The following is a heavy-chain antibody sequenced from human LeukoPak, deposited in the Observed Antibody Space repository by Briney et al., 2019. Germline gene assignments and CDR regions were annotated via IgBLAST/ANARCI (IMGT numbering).Heavy chain of an antibody. D-gene: IGHD1-7*01. V-gene: IGHV1-18*01. J-gene: IGHJ5*02. Sequence: ASVKVSCKASGYTFSSYGISWVRQAPGQGLEWMGWISAYNGNTNYAQKLQGRVTLTRDKSITTVYMELSSLRSDDTALYYCARDWDPITGTTRWFDPWGQGTLVTVSS. CDR3: ARDWDPITGTTRWFDP. CDR1: GYTFSSYG. CDR2: ISAYNGNT.